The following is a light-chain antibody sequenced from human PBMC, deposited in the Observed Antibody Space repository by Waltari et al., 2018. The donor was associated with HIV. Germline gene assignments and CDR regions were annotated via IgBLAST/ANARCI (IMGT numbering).Light chain of an antibody. Sequence: IVLTQSPAPLPLSPGEGATLTRRASLSVNSYLAWYQHKPGQAPRLLIYDASNRATGSPARFSGRGAETDFTLTSSSLEPEDFAVYYGQQRSSWPLTVDGGTKVEIK. V-gene: IGKV3-11*01. CDR2: DAS. CDR1: LSVNSY. J-gene: IGKJ4*01. CDR3: QQRSSWPLT.